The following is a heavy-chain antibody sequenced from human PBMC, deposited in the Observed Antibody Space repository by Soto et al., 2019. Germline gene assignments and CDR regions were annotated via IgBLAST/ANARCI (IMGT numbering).Heavy chain of an antibody. D-gene: IGHD6-19*01. CDR3: ARAEARRGGWHYLYYYYYMDV. CDR1: GYTFTSYD. CDR2: MNPNSGNT. V-gene: IGHV1-8*01. Sequence: ASVKVSCKASGYTFTSYDINWVRQATGQGLEWMGWMNPNSGNTGYAQKFQGRVTMTRNTSISTAYMELSSLRSEDTAVYYCARAEARRGGWHYLYYYYYMDVWGKGTTVTVSS. J-gene: IGHJ6*03.